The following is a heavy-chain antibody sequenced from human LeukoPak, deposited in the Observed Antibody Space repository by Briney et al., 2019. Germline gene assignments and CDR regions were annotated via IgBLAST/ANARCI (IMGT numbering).Heavy chain of an antibody. CDR1: GFTFSSYA. Sequence: GGSLRLSCAASGFTFSSYAMSWVRQAPGKGLEWVSGISGSGASTYYADSVKGRFTLSRDNSKNTLCLEMNSLRAEDTAVYYCTKGRGRFGDFDYWGQGTLVTVSS. D-gene: IGHD3-10*01. CDR3: TKGRGRFGDFDY. V-gene: IGHV3-23*01. CDR2: ISGSGAST. J-gene: IGHJ4*02.